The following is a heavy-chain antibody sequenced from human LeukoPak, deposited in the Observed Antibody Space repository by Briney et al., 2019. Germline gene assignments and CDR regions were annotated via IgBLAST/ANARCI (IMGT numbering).Heavy chain of an antibody. J-gene: IGHJ4*02. V-gene: IGHV4-34*01. Sequence: SETLSLTCAVYGGSFSGYYWSWIRQPPGKGLEWIGEINHSGRNNYNPSLKSRVTISVDTSRNQFSLKLSSVTAADTAVYYCASTKFARNYYYWGQGTLVTVSS. CDR3: ASTKFARNYYY. D-gene: IGHD3-9*01. CDR1: GGSFSGYY. CDR2: INHSGRN.